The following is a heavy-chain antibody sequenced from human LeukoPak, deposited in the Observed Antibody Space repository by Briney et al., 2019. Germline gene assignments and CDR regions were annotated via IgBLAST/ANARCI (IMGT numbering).Heavy chain of an antibody. V-gene: IGHV4-4*07. J-gene: IGHJ4*02. CDR2: IYTSGST. CDR1: GGSISSYY. CDR3: ARAAYSGYDNYFDY. D-gene: IGHD5-12*01. Sequence: PSETLSLTCTVSGGSISSYYWSWIRQPAGKGPEWIGRIYTSGSTNYNPSLKSRVTMSVDTSKNQFSLKLSSVTAADTAVYYCARAAYSGYDNYFDYWGQGTLVTVSS.